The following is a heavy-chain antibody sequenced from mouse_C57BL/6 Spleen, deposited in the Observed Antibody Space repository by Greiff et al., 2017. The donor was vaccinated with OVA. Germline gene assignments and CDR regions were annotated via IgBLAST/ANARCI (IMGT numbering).Heavy chain of an antibody. V-gene: IGHV1-64*01. CDR2: IHPNSGST. CDR1: GYTFTSYW. Sequence: VQLQQPGAELVKPGASVQLSCKASGYTFTSYWMHWVKQRPGQGLEWIGMIHPNSGSTNYTEQFQSKATLTVAKSSRTAYMQLSSLTSEDSAVYDCARGNTWFAYWGQGTLVTVSA. J-gene: IGHJ3*01. CDR3: ARGNTWFAY.